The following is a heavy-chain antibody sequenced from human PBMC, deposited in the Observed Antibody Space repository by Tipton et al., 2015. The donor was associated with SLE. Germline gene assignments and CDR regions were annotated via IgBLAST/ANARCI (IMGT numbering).Heavy chain of an antibody. CDR1: GGSISNYY. D-gene: IGHD3-3*01. CDR2: IYYSGST. V-gene: IGHV4-59*12. Sequence: TLSLTCTVSGGSISNYYWSWIRQPPGKGLEWIGYIYYSGSTNYNPSLKSRVTMSVDTSKNQFSLKLSSVTAADTAVYYCARVDFWSGPPEAEYFQHWGQGTLVTVSS. J-gene: IGHJ1*01. CDR3: ARVDFWSGPPEAEYFQH.